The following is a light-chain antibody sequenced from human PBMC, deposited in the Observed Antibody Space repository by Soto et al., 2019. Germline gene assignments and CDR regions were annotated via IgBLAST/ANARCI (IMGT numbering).Light chain of an antibody. Sequence: EIVLTQSPGPLSLSPGERATLSCRASQSVSSSYLAWYQQKPGQAPRLLIYGASSRATGIPDRFSGSGSGTYFTLTISRLEPEAFAVYYCQQYGSSPRFTFGPGTKVDSK. CDR3: QQYGSSPRFT. V-gene: IGKV3-20*01. J-gene: IGKJ3*01. CDR1: QSVSSSY. CDR2: GAS.